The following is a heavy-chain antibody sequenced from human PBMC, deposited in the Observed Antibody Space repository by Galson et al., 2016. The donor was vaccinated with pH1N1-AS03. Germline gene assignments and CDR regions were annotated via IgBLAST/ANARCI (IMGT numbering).Heavy chain of an antibody. CDR3: ARGGDQKDY. Sequence: SVKVSCKASGGTFSSYSTNWVRQVPGQGLEWIGGLIPVLGINNKGQNFQGRVSITADTSTSIAYMELSSLRPDDTAVYYCARGGDQKDYWGQGTLVTVSS. D-gene: IGHD3-16*01. CDR1: GGTFSSYS. J-gene: IGHJ4*02. V-gene: IGHV1-69*10. CDR2: LIPVLGIN.